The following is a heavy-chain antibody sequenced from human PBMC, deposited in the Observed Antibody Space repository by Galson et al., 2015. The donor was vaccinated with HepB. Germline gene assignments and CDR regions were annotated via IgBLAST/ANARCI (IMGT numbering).Heavy chain of an antibody. CDR3: ARGLGSGYDYGLGQFDY. V-gene: IGHV1-69*13. CDR2: IIPIFGTA. J-gene: IGHJ4*02. Sequence: SVKVSCKASGGTFSSYAISWVRQAPGQGLEWMGGIIPIFGTANYAQKFQGRVTITADESTSTAYMELSSLRSEDTAVYYCARGLGSGYDYGLGQFDYWGQGTLVTVSS. D-gene: IGHD5-12*01. CDR1: GGTFSSYA.